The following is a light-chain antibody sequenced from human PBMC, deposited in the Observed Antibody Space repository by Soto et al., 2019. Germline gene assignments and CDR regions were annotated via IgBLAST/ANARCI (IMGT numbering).Light chain of an antibody. V-gene: IGKV3-15*01. CDR2: GAS. J-gene: IGKJ4*01. Sequence: EIVLTQSPGTLSLSPGETATLSCRASQSVHSNLAWFQQHPGQAPRLLIYGASSRATGIQVRFSGSGSGTEFTLTISGLQPDDFATYYCQHIDTFRLTFGGGTKVDNK. CDR1: QSVHSN. CDR3: QHIDTFRLT.